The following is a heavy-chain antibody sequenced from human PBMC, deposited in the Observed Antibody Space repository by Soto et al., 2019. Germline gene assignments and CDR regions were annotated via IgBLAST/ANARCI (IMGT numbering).Heavy chain of an antibody. Sequence: QVQLVQSGAEVKKPGSSVKVSCKASGGTFSSYTISWVRQAPGQGLEWMGRIIPILGIANYAQKFQGRVTINADKYTSTAYMELSSLRSEHTAVYYCARDFKYCSGGSCYGAFDIWGQGTMVTVSS. CDR3: ARDFKYCSGGSCYGAFDI. CDR1: GGTFSSYT. J-gene: IGHJ3*02. D-gene: IGHD2-15*01. CDR2: IIPILGIA. V-gene: IGHV1-69*08.